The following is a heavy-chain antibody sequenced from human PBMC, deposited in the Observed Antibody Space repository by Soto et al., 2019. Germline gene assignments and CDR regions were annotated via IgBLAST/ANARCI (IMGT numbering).Heavy chain of an antibody. J-gene: IGHJ2*01. CDR2: IYYSGST. D-gene: IGHD3-9*01. Sequence: QLQLQESGPGLVKPSETLSLTCTVSGGSISSSSYYWGWIRQPPGKGLEWIGSIYYSGSTYYNPSLKSRVTISVDTSKNQFSLKLSSVTAADTAVYYCARQEQEMATIFFSRSYWYFDLWGRGTLVTVSS. CDR1: GGSISSSSYY. V-gene: IGHV4-39*01. CDR3: ARQEQEMATIFFSRSYWYFDL.